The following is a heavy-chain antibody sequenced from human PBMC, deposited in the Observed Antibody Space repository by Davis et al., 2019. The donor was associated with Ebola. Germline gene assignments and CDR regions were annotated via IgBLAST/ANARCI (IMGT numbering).Heavy chain of an antibody. CDR2: ITNSGNKV. CDR3: VKHEAAWFDL. CDR1: GFTFSDHY. V-gene: IGHV3-11*01. J-gene: IGHJ5*02. Sequence: PGGSLRPSFPPPGFTFSDHYRTWSRQPPGKGLEWIPSITNSGNKVNYADSVKGRFTISRDNVKKSLDLQMTSMRADDTAMYYCVKHEAAWFDLWGQGTLVTVSS.